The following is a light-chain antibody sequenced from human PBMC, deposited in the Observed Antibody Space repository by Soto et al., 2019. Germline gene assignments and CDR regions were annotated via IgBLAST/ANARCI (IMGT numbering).Light chain of an antibody. CDR2: QDT. Sequence: SYELTQPPSVSVSPGQTASIPCSGDKLGERFACWYQQKPGQSPVMVIYQDTRRPSGIPERFSGSNSGNTATLTISGTQAMDEADYYCQAWDSSTGVVFGGGTKLTVL. V-gene: IGLV3-1*01. J-gene: IGLJ2*01. CDR1: KLGERF. CDR3: QAWDSSTGVV.